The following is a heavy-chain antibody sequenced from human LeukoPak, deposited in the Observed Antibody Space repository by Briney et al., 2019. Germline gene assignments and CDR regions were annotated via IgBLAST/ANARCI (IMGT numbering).Heavy chain of an antibody. CDR2: IYTSGST. Sequence: SETLSLTCTVSGGSISSYYWSWIRQPPGKGLEWIGYIYTSGSTNYNPSLKSRVTISVGTSKNQFSLKLSSVTAADTAVYYCARELGEQWLAPFDYWGQGTLVTVSS. J-gene: IGHJ4*02. CDR1: GGSISSYY. V-gene: IGHV4-4*09. CDR3: ARELGEQWLAPFDY. D-gene: IGHD6-19*01.